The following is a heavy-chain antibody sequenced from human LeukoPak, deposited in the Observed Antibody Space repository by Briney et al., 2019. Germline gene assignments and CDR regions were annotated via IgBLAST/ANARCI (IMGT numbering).Heavy chain of an antibody. Sequence: PGRSLRLSCAASGFTFSSYAMHWVRQAPGKWLEWVAVISYDGSNKYYADSVKGRFTISRDNSKNTLYLQMNSLRAEDTAVYYCASGYDILTLDYWGQGTLVTVSS. V-gene: IGHV3-30-3*01. CDR1: GFTFSSYA. CDR3: ASGYDILTLDY. J-gene: IGHJ4*01. CDR2: ISYDGSNK. D-gene: IGHD3-9*01.